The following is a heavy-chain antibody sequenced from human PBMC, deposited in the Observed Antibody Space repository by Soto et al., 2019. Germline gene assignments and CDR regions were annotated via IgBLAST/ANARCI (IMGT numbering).Heavy chain of an antibody. D-gene: IGHD6-19*01. V-gene: IGHV4-30-4*01. CDR3: ARDQVWHRAIAVAGTFDY. CDR2: IYYSGST. J-gene: IGHJ4*02. Sequence: SETLSLTCTVSGGSISSGDYYWSWIRQPPGKGLEWIGYIYYSGSTYYNPSLKSRVTISVDTSKNQFSLKLSSVTAADTAVYYCARDQVWHRAIAVAGTFDYWGQGTLVTVSS. CDR1: GGSISSGDYY.